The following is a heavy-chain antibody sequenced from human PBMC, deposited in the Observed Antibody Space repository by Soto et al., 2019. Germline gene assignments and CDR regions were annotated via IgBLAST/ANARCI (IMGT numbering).Heavy chain of an antibody. V-gene: IGHV4-4*07. CDR1: CGSIINSY. J-gene: IGHJ5*02. CDR2: IFTSGNT. D-gene: IGHD3-10*02. CDR3: ARGVRGASNWFDP. Sequence: PSETLSLTCTVSCGSIINSYWYWIRQPAGKGLEWIGRIFTSGNTNYSPSLKSRVIMSVDTSKNQFSLKMRSVTAADTAVYYCARGVRGASNWFDPWGQGTLVTVSS.